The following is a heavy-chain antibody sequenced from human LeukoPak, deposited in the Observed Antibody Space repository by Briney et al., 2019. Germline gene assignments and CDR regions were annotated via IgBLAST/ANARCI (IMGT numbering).Heavy chain of an antibody. J-gene: IGHJ4*02. CDR1: GFTFSSYA. D-gene: IGHD1-1*01. CDR2: ISGSGGST. V-gene: IGHV3-23*01. CDR3: AKGLYNWYLPPDY. Sequence: TGGSLRLSCAASGFTFSSYAMSWVRQAPGKGLEWVSAISGSGGSTYCADSVKGRFTISRDNSKNTLYLQMNSLRAEDTAVYYCAKGLYNWYLPPDYWGQGTLVTVSS.